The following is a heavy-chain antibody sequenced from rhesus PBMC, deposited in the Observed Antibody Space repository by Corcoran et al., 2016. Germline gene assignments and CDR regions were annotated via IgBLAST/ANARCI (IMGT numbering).Heavy chain of an antibody. CDR2: IAGDTGTT. V-gene: IGHV4-80*01. J-gene: IGHJ4*01. CDR1: GDSFSSHW. D-gene: IGHD6-25*01. CDR3: ARAAGGADGPFFDP. Sequence: QVQLQESGPGLVRPSETLSLTCAVSGDSFSSHWWSWIRQPPGKGLEGMGEIAGDTGTTKCNPTLKSRVTISKDAYKRQLSLRLTSLTAADTAVFYCARAAGGADGPFFDPWGQGVLVTVSS.